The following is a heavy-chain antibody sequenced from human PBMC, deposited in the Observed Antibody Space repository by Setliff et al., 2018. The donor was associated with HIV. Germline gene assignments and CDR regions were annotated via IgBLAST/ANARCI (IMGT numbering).Heavy chain of an antibody. V-gene: IGHV4-61*01. CDR2: IYYSGST. Sequence: SSETLSLTCIVSGYSVSSGYYWGWIRQPPGKGLEWIGYIYYSGSTKYNPSLKSRVTISADTSKNQFSLKLSSVTAADTAVYYCARGPYCSGGSCYSSLDYWGQGTLVTVSS. D-gene: IGHD2-15*01. J-gene: IGHJ4*02. CDR3: ARGPYCSGGSCYSSLDY. CDR1: GYSVSSGYY.